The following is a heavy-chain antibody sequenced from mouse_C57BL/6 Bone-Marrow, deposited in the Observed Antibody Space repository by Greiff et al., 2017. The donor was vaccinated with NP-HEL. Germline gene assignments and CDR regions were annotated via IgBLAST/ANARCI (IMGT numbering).Heavy chain of an antibody. V-gene: IGHV1-81*01. CDR3: ARRVYYDYDVEYYFDY. Sequence: QVQLQQSGAELARPGASVKLSCKASGYTFTSYGISWVKQRTGQGLEWIGEIYPRSGNTYYNEKFKGKATLTADKSSSTAYMELRSLTSEDSAVYFCARRVYYDYDVEYYFDYWGQGTTLTVSS. CDR1: GYTFTSYG. J-gene: IGHJ2*01. D-gene: IGHD2-4*01. CDR2: IYPRSGNT.